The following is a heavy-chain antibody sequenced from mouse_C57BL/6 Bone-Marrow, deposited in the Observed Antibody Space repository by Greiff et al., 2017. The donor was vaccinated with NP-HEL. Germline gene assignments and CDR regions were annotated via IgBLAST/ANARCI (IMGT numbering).Heavy chain of an antibody. D-gene: IGHD2-3*01. CDR3: ARGDGYLYFDY. V-gene: IGHV1-82*01. CDR1: GYAFSSSW. J-gene: IGHJ2*01. CDR2: IYPGDGDT. Sequence: VQLQQSGPELVKPGASVKISCKASGYAFSSSWMNWVKQRPGKGLEWIGRIYPGDGDTNYNGKFKGKATLTADKSSSTAYMQLSSLTSEDSAVYFCARGDGYLYFDYWGQGTTLPVSS.